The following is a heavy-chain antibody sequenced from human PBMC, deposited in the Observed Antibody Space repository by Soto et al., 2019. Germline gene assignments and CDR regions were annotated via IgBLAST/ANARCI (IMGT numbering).Heavy chain of an antibody. CDR1: GYTFTDYG. CDR2: ITAFNGNT. J-gene: IGHJ4*02. CDR3: ARISQSDFWSGYDYVLDY. Sequence: QVHLVQSGAEVEKPGASVKVSCKASGYTFTDYGISWVRQAPGQGLQWMGWITAFNGNTKYAQQFQGRVTMTTDTPTSTAYMEVRRLESDDTCVYYCARISQSDFWSGYDYVLDYWGQGTLVTVSS. V-gene: IGHV1-18*01. D-gene: IGHD3-3*01.